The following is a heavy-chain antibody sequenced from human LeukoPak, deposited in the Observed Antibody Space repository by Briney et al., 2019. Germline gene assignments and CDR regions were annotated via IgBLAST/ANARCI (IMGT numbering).Heavy chain of an antibody. D-gene: IGHD2-15*01. CDR1: GGSISSSSYY. Sequence: SETLSLTCTVSGGSISSSSYYWGWLRPPPGKGLEWVGSIYYSRSTYYNTSLKSRVTISVDTSTKQISLKLRSVTAADTAVYYCARRECSGGSCYPFDYWGQGTLVTVSS. CDR2: IYYSRST. CDR3: ARRECSGGSCYPFDY. J-gene: IGHJ4*02. V-gene: IGHV4-39*01.